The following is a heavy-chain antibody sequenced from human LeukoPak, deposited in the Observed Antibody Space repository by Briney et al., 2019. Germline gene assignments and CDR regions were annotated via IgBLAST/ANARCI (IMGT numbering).Heavy chain of an antibody. CDR1: GFTFSSYA. CDR3: AKDLTYYDILTGYSGCFDY. CDR2: ISGSGGST. J-gene: IGHJ4*02. D-gene: IGHD3-9*01. V-gene: IGHV3-23*01. Sequence: GGSLRLSCAASGFTFSSYAMSWVRQAPGKGLEWVSAISGSGGSTYYADSVKGRFTISRDNSKNTLYLQMNSLRAEDTAVYYCAKDLTYYDILTGYSGCFDYWGQGTLVTVSS.